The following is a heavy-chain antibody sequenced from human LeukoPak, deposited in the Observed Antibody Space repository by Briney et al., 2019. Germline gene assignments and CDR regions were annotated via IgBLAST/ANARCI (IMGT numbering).Heavy chain of an antibody. Sequence: GESLQISCQGSGYSFTNYWIGWVRQMPGKGLEWMGIIYPGDSDTRYSPSFQGQVTISADKSISAAYLQWSSLKASDTAMYYCARGRTVTTQYYFDYWGQGTLVTVSS. CDR1: GYSFTNYW. J-gene: IGHJ4*02. CDR2: IYPGDSDT. V-gene: IGHV5-51*01. CDR3: ARGRTVTTQYYFDY. D-gene: IGHD4-11*01.